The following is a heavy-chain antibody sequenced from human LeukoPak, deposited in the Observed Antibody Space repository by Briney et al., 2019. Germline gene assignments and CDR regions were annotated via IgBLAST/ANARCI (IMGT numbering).Heavy chain of an antibody. V-gene: IGHV3-30*18. CDR3: AKGDVLKVI. D-gene: IGHD3-10*01. CDR1: GFTFSSYG. CDR2: ISYDGSNK. J-gene: IGHJ3*02. Sequence: GSLRLSCAASGFTFSSYGMHWVRQAPGKGLEWVAVISYDGSNKYYAESVKGRFTISRDNSKNTLYLQMNSLRAEDTAMYYCAKGDVLKVIWGKGQMSPSLQ.